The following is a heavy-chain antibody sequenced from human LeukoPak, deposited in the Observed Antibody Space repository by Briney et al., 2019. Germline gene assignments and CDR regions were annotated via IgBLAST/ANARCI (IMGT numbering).Heavy chain of an antibody. V-gene: IGHV3-7*03. Sequence: GGSLRLSCAASGFTFSSYWMNWARQAPGKGLEWVASINHNGNVNYYVDSVKGRFTISRDNAKNSLYLQMSNLRAEDTAVYYCAKVGLVGATHYFDYWGQGTLVTVSS. CDR2: INHNGNVN. J-gene: IGHJ4*02. CDR3: AKVGLVGATHYFDY. D-gene: IGHD1-26*01. CDR1: GFTFSSYW.